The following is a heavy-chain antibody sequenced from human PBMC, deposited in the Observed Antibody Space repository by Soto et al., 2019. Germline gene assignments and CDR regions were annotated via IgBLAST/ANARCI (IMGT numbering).Heavy chain of an antibody. CDR2: ISYDGSNK. J-gene: IGHJ6*02. CDR1: GFTFSSYA. D-gene: IGHD6-13*01. Sequence: GGSLRLSCAASGFTFSSYAMHWVRQAPGKGLEWVAVISYDGSNKYYADSVKGRFTISRDNSKNTLYLQMNSLRAEDTAVYYCARDYSSSWPRRRYYYYGMDVWGQGTTVTVSS. CDR3: ARDYSSSWPRRRYYYYGMDV. V-gene: IGHV3-30-3*01.